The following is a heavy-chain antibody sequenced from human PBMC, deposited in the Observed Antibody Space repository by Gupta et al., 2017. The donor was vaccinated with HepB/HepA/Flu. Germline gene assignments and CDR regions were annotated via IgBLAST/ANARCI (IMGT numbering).Heavy chain of an antibody. Sequence: QVQLQQWGAGLLKPSETLSLTCAVYGGSFSGYYWRWIRQPPGKGLEWIGEINHSGSTNYNPSLKSRVTISVDTSKNQFSLKLSSVTAADTAVYYCARVGAKYYDILTGSRSAFDIWGQGTMVTVSS. J-gene: IGHJ3*02. CDR3: ARVGAKYYDILTGSRSAFDI. V-gene: IGHV4-34*01. CDR2: INHSGST. CDR1: GGSFSGYY. D-gene: IGHD3-9*01.